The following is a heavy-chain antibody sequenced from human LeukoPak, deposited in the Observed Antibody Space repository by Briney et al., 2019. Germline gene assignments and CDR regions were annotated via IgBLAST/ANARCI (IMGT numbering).Heavy chain of an antibody. CDR1: GFTFSSYA. J-gene: IGHJ5*02. D-gene: IGHD6-13*01. CDR3: AKGRYSSSWYETFDP. V-gene: IGHV3-23*01. CDR2: ISGSGGST. Sequence: PGGSLRLSCAASGFTFSSYAMSWVRQAPGKGLEWVSAISGSGGSTYYADSVKGRFTISRDNSKNTLYLQMNSLRAEDTAVYYCAKGRYSSSWYETFDPWGQGTLVTVSS.